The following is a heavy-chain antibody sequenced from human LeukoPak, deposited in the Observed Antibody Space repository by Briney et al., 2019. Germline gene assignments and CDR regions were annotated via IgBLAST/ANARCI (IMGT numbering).Heavy chain of an antibody. V-gene: IGHV3-74*01. CDR3: ARGPNSNWSGLDF. Sequence: GGSLRLSCTASGFSFSGHWMHWARQLPGKGLVWVSRISPTGSTTSYADSVKGRFTVSRDNAKNTLYLQVNNLRAEDTAVYYCARGPNSNWSGLDFWGQGTLLAVSS. CDR1: GFSFSGHW. D-gene: IGHD6-6*01. CDR2: ISPTGSTT. J-gene: IGHJ4*02.